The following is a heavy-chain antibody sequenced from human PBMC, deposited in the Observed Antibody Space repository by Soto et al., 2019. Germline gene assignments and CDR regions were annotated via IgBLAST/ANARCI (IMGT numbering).Heavy chain of an antibody. D-gene: IGHD7-27*01. V-gene: IGHV1-18*01. Sequence: QVQLVQSGAEVKNPGASVKVSCKASGYTFTNYGISWVRQAPGQGLEWMGWISAYNGNLNYAQNFQGRVTMTTDTSTNAAYMELRNLRSDDTAVYFCAGGVGPVPLTIDYWGQGTLVTVSS. CDR1: GYTFTNYG. CDR2: ISAYNGNL. J-gene: IGHJ4*02. CDR3: AGGVGPVPLTIDY.